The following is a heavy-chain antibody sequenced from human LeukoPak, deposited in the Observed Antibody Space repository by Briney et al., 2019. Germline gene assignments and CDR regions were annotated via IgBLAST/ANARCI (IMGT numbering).Heavy chain of an antibody. D-gene: IGHD2-15*01. J-gene: IGHJ5*02. CDR3: ARFQVVVAAGDWFDP. V-gene: IGHV4-34*01. CDR2: INHSGST. Sequence: SETLSLTCSVYGGSFSGFYWSWIRQPPGKGLEWIGEINHSGSTYYNPSLKSRVTMSVDTSKYQFSLKLSSVTAADTAVYYCARFQVVVAAGDWFDPWGQGTLVTVSS. CDR1: GGSFSGFY.